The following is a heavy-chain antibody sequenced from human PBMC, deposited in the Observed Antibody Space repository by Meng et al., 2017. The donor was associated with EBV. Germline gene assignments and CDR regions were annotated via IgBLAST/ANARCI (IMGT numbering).Heavy chain of an antibody. J-gene: IGHJ4*02. CDR3: ARGLDYFDY. CDR2: ISAYNGNT. CDR1: GYTFTSYG. Sequence: QVELGLEGAEAKTPGASVAVSCKSSGYTFTSYGMSWVRQAPGQGLEWMGWISAYNGNTNYAQKLQGRVTLTTDTSPSTAYMELRSLRSDDTAVYYCARGLDYFDYWGQGTLVTVSS. V-gene: IGHV1-18*01.